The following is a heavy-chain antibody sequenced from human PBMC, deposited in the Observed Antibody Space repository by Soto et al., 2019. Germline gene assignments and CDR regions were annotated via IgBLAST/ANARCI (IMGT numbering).Heavy chain of an antibody. CDR1: GFTFSRYG. Sequence: PGGSLRLSCAASGFTFSRYGMHWVRQAPGKGLEWVAVIWYDGNNKYYADSVKGRFTISRDNSKNTLYLQMNSLRAEDTAVYYCARAAEGTNYVFDCWGQGTLVTVSS. CDR2: IWYDGNNK. D-gene: IGHD4-4*01. CDR3: ARAAEGTNYVFDC. J-gene: IGHJ4*02. V-gene: IGHV3-33*01.